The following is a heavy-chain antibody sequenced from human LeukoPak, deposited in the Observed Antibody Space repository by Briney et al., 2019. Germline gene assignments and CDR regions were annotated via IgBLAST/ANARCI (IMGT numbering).Heavy chain of an antibody. CDR1: GYTFTGYY. Sequence: ASVKVSCKASGYTFTGYYIHWMRQALGQGLEWMAWINPNNGDTHCAQNFQGRVTMTRDTSISTAYMDLSSLRSDDTAVYYCARWVASPSTGWFDPWGQGTLVTVSS. V-gene: IGHV1-2*02. D-gene: IGHD6-19*01. CDR3: ARWVASPSTGWFDP. J-gene: IGHJ5*02. CDR2: INPNNGDT.